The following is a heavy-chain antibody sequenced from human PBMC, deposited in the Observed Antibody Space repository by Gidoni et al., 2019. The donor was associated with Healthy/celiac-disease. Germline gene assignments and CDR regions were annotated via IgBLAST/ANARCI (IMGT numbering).Heavy chain of an antibody. Sequence: QVQLVGAGGGVVEPGRALTLACAACGLSSRSYSMHWVRRAPGEGLDWVAVISYDGSNKYYADSVKGRFTIARHNSKTTLYLQMTSLRAEDTAVYYGARDRTTVTIWLGDFDIWGQGTMVTVSS. V-gene: IGHV3-30*04. CDR3: ARDRTTVTIWLGDFDI. CDR2: ISYDGSNK. CDR1: GLSSRSYS. J-gene: IGHJ3*02. D-gene: IGHD4-17*01.